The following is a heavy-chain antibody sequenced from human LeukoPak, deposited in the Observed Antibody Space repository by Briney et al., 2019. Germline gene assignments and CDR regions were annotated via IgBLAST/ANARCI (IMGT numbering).Heavy chain of an antibody. V-gene: IGHV3-30-3*01. Sequence: GGSLRLSCAASGFTFRNYVIHWVRQAPGKGLEWVAVTSSDLNVKLYADSVKGRFTISRDNAKNSLYLQMNSLRAEDTAMYYCARDPRISAAGTTPPWGQGTLVTVSS. CDR3: ARDPRISAAGTTPP. CDR2: TSSDLNVK. J-gene: IGHJ4*02. D-gene: IGHD6-13*01. CDR1: GFTFRNYV.